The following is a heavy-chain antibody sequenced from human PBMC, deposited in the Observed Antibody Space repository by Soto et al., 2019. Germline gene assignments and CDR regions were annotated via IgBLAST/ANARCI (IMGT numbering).Heavy chain of an antibody. V-gene: IGHV1-69*01. D-gene: IGHD3-16*01. CDR3: ARMGPSLFEGGEGFDP. Sequence: QVQLVQSGPEVKVPGSSVKVSCQASGGTFANFAITRVRQAPGQGLEWVGGLIPTFGTVDYAQSFQGRVTNAADESAGTSYMEVYRRRSDDTGIYYGARMGPSLFEGGEGFDPWGQGTLVTVSS. CDR1: GGTFANFA. J-gene: IGHJ5*02. CDR2: LIPTFGTV.